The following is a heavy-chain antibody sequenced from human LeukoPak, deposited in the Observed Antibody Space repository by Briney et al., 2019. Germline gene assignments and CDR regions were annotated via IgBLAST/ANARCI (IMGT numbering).Heavy chain of an antibody. D-gene: IGHD3-22*01. CDR1: GFIFTNAY. V-gene: IGHV3-23*01. Sequence: GGSLRLSCAASGFIFTNAYMSWVRQAPGKGLEWVSAIDGSGGDTYYADSVKGRFTISRDNSKNTLYLQMNSLGAEDTALYYCAKDGPGYYYDSSGPKLDYWGQGTPVTVSS. J-gene: IGHJ4*02. CDR3: AKDGPGYYYDSSGPKLDY. CDR2: IDGSGGDT.